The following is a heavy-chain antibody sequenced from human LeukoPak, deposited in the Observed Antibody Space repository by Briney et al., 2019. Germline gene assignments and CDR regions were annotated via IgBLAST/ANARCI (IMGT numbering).Heavy chain of an antibody. D-gene: IGHD6-13*01. CDR1: GGSISSYY. V-gene: IGHV4-59*01. Sequence: SETLSLTCTVSGGSISSYYWSWIRQAPGKGLEWIGYIYYSGSTNYNPSLKSRVTISVDTSKNQFSLKLSSVTAADTAVYYCARKRYSSSWYYFDYWGQGTLVTVSS. CDR3: ARKRYSSSWYYFDY. J-gene: IGHJ4*02. CDR2: IYYSGST.